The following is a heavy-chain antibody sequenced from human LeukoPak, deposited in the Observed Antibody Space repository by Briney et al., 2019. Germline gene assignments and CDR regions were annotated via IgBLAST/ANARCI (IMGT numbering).Heavy chain of an antibody. V-gene: IGHV3-30*02. CDR3: AKDLGHYYGSGGFDY. J-gene: IGHJ4*02. CDR2: IRYDGSNK. D-gene: IGHD3-10*01. Sequence: GGSLRLSCAASGFTFSSYGMHWVRQAPGKGLEWVAFIRYDGSNKYYADSVKGRFTISRDNSRNTLYLQMNSLRAEDTAVYYCAKDLGHYYGSGGFDYWGQGTLVTVSS. CDR1: GFTFSSYG.